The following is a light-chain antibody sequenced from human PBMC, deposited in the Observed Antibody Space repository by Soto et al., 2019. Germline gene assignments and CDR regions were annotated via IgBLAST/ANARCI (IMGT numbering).Light chain of an antibody. CDR3: TSYTSSITYV. Sequence: QSALTQPASVSGSPGQSITISCTGTSSDVGGYNYVSWYQQHPGKAPKLMIYEVSNRPSGVPNRFSGSKSGNTASLTISGLQAEDEADYSCTSYTSSITYVFGTGTKLTVL. V-gene: IGLV2-14*01. CDR2: EVS. J-gene: IGLJ1*01. CDR1: SSDVGGYNY.